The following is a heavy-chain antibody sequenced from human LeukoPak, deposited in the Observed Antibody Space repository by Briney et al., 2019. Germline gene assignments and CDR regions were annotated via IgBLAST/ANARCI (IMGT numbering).Heavy chain of an antibody. D-gene: IGHD2-2*01. CDR1: GYTFTSYG. CDR2: ISAYNGNT. Sequence: VASVKVSCKASGYTFTSYGISWVRQAPGQGLEWMGWISAYNGNTNYAQKLQGRVTMTTDTSTSTAYMELRSLRSDDTAVYYCARSQRGYCSSTSCRQGAFDIWGQGTMVTVSS. CDR3: ARSQRGYCSSTSCRQGAFDI. V-gene: IGHV1-18*01. J-gene: IGHJ3*02.